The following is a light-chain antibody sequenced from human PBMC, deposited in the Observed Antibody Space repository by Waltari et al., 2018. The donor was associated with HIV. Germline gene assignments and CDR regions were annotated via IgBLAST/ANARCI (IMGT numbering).Light chain of an antibody. CDR2: RAS. CDR3: QQYHSYVT. Sequence: DIQVTQSPSTLSASVGDRVTITCRASQNVVTWVAGYQQKPGKAPNLLIYRASSSQSGVPSRFSGSGSGTEFTLTISNLQPDDFATYYCQQYHSYVTFGQGTKVEVK. V-gene: IGKV1-5*03. J-gene: IGKJ1*01. CDR1: QNVVTW.